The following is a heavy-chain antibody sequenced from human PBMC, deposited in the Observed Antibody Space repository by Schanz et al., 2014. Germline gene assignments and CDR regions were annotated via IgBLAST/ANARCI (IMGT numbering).Heavy chain of an antibody. V-gene: IGHV1-46*01. CDR1: GYTFTNFF. J-gene: IGHJ6*03. Sequence: QVHLVQSGAEVHKPGASLKISCKASGYTFTNFFLHWVRQAPGQGLEWMGIINPIGGSTTYAQKFQGRLTMTRDTSTSTVYMELSSLRSEDTAVYYCAGTYCSSTSCYTGYYYMDVWGKGTTVTVSS. CDR3: AGTYCSSTSCYTGYYYMDV. CDR2: INPIGGST. D-gene: IGHD2-2*02.